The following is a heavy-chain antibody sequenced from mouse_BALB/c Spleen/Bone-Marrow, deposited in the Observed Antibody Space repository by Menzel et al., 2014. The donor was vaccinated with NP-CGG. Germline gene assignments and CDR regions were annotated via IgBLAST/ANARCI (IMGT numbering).Heavy chain of an antibody. Sequence: VQLQQSGAELVEPGASVKLSCTASGFNIKDTYMHWVKQRPEQGLEWIGRIDPANGNTKYDPKFQGKATITADTSSITAYLQLSSLTSEDTAVYYCARNGNYGAWFAYWGQGTLVTVSA. J-gene: IGHJ3*01. CDR1: GFNIKDTY. CDR3: ARNGNYGAWFAY. V-gene: IGHV14-3*02. D-gene: IGHD2-1*01. CDR2: IDPANGNT.